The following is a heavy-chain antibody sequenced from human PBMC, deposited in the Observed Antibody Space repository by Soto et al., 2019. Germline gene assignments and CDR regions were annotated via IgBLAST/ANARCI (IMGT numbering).Heavy chain of an antibody. CDR1: GYSFTTYW. V-gene: IGHV5-51*01. J-gene: IGHJ6*02. Sequence: PGESLKISCEGSGYSFTTYWIAWVRQMPGKGLEWMGIVYPGDSDTRYSPSFQGQVTISADKSITTAYLQWSSLKALDTAVYYCARLVDIVVVPGDLDVWGQGTTVTVSS. CDR2: VYPGDSDT. CDR3: ARLVDIVVVPGDLDV. D-gene: IGHD2-2*03.